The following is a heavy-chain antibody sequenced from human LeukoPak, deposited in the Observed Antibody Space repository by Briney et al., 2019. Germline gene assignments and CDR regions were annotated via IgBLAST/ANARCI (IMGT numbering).Heavy chain of an antibody. Sequence: SETLSLTCTVSGASISNYYWSWIRQPPGKGLEWIGYIYYSGSTNYNPSLYSRVTISVDTSKNQFSLKLNSVTAADTAVYYCATRISSNYPPNAFDIWGQGTMVTVSS. V-gene: IGHV4-59*01. D-gene: IGHD2-2*01. CDR3: ATRISSNYPPNAFDI. J-gene: IGHJ3*02. CDR2: IYYSGST. CDR1: GASISNYY.